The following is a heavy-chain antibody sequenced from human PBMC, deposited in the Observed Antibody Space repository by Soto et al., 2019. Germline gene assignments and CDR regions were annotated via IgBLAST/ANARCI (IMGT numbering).Heavy chain of an antibody. Sequence: QVQLVQSGAEVKKPGASVKVSCKASGYTFTSYGISWVRQAPGQGLEWMGWISAYNGNTNYAQKLQGRDTMTTDTSTSTAYMELRSLRSDDTAVYYCARVDPPYYYDSSGYSLHWGQGTLVTVSS. CDR2: ISAYNGNT. CDR3: ARVDPPYYYDSSGYSLH. J-gene: IGHJ1*01. CDR1: GYTFTSYG. D-gene: IGHD3-22*01. V-gene: IGHV1-18*04.